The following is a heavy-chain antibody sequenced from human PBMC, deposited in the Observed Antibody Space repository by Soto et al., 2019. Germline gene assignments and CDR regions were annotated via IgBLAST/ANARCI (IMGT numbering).Heavy chain of an antibody. CDR1: GFTFSSYG. Sequence: QVQLVESGGGVVQPGRSLRLSCAASGFTFSSYGMHWVRQAPGKGLEWVAVIWYDGSNKYYADSVKGRFTISRDNSKNTLYLQMNSLRAEDTAVYYCARLGPPYSSSWSPLSWGQGTLVTVSS. CDR2: IWYDGSNK. V-gene: IGHV3-33*01. J-gene: IGHJ5*02. CDR3: ARLGPPYSSSWSPLS. D-gene: IGHD6-13*01.